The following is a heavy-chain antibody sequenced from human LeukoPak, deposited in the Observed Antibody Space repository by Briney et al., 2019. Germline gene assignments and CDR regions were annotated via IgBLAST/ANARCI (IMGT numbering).Heavy chain of an antibody. CDR2: ISYDGGKK. V-gene: IGHV3-30*18. CDR3: AKDRRRIVVTDAFDI. D-gene: IGHD3-22*01. CDR1: GFTFSSHD. J-gene: IGHJ3*02. Sequence: AGGSLRLSCAASGFTFSSHDMHWVRQAPGKGLEWVAIISYDGGKKDYADSVKGRFTISRDNSKNTLYLQMNSLRAEDTAVYYCAKDRRRIVVTDAFDIWGQGTMVTVSS.